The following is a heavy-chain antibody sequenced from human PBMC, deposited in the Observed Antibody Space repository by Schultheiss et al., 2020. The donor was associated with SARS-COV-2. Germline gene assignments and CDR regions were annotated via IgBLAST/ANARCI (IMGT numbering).Heavy chain of an antibody. CDR2: ISSSSSYI. CDR3: ANGERWLHLFDY. D-gene: IGHD5-24*01. V-gene: IGHV3-21*04. J-gene: IGHJ4*02. Sequence: GESLKISCAASGFTFSSYSMNWVRQAPGKGLEWVSSISSSSSYIYYADSVKGRFTISRDNAKNSLYLQMNSLRAEDTAVYYCANGERWLHLFDYWGQGTLVTVSS. CDR1: GFTFSSYS.